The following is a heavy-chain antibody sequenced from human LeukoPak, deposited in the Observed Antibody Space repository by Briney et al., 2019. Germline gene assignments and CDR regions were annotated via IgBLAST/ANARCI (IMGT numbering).Heavy chain of an antibody. Sequence: ASVKVSCKASGYTFTSYYMHWVRQAPGQGLEWMGWISGYNGNAKYAQKLQGRVTMTTDTSTSTAYMELRSLRSDDTAVYYCARESGYSSSWNWFDPWGQGTLVTVSS. CDR3: ARESGYSSSWNWFDP. D-gene: IGHD6-13*01. V-gene: IGHV1-18*04. CDR2: ISGYNGNA. CDR1: GYTFTSYY. J-gene: IGHJ5*02.